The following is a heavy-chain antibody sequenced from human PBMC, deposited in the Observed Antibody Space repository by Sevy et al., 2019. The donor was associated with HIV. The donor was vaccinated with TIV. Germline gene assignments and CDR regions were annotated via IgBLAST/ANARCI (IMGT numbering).Heavy chain of an antibody. CDR1: GGTFSSYA. Sequence: ASVKVSCKASGGTFSSYAISWVRQAPGQGLEWMGGIIPISGTANYAQKFQGRVTITADESTSTAYMELSSLRSEDTAVYYCARDLRVGATTWGQGPLVTVSS. J-gene: IGHJ4*02. V-gene: IGHV1-69*13. D-gene: IGHD1-26*01. CDR2: IIPISGTA. CDR3: ARDLRVGATT.